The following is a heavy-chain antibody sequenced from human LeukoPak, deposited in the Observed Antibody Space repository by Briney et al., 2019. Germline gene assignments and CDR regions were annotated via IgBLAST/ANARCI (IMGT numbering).Heavy chain of an antibody. V-gene: IGHV4-39*01. Sequence: PSETLSLTCTVSGGSISSSSYYWGWTRQPPGKGLEWIGSIYYSGSTYYNPSLKSRVTISVDTSKNQFSLKLSSVTAADTAVYYCARRLPGDGRTDYWGQGTLVTVSS. CDR1: GGSISSSSYY. CDR3: ARRLPGDGRTDY. D-gene: IGHD5-24*01. J-gene: IGHJ4*02. CDR2: IYYSGST.